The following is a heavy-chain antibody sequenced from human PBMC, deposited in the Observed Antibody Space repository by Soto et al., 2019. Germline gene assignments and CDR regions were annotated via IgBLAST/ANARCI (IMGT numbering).Heavy chain of an antibody. J-gene: IGHJ4*02. D-gene: IGHD3-16*02. Sequence: SVKVSCKASGVTFSSYAISWVRQAPGQGLEWMGGIIPIFGTANYAQKFQGRVTITADESTSTAYMELSSLRSEDTAVYYCATSLRLGELSLFDYWGQGTLVTVSS. V-gene: IGHV1-69*13. CDR2: IIPIFGTA. CDR3: ATSLRLGELSLFDY. CDR1: GVTFSSYA.